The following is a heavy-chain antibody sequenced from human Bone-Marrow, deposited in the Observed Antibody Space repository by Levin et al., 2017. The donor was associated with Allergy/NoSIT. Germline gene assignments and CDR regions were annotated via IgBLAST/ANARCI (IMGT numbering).Heavy chain of an antibody. CDR1: GFTLSTRA. CDR2: FSNINKA. D-gene: IGHD3-10*01. Sequence: GGSLRLSCTASGFTLSTRAMSWVRQAPGKGLEWVSSFSNINKAYYSDSVMGRFTISRDNAQNTLYLEMNSLRDDDTALYFCAKDHGSEGWPACDSWGQGTQVTVSS. J-gene: IGHJ4*02. CDR3: AKDHGSEGWPACDS. V-gene: IGHV3-23*05.